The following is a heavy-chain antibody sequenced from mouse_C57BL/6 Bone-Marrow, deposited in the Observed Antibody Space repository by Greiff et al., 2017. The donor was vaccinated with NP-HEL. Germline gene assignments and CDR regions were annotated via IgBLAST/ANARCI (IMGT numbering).Heavy chain of an antibody. J-gene: IGHJ3*01. CDR3: ARSDGSSYGFAY. CDR1: GFTFSDYG. D-gene: IGHD1-1*01. Sequence: EVMLVESGGGLVKPGGSLKLSCAASGFTFSDYGMHWVRQAPEKGLEWVAYISRGSSTIYYADTVKGRFTISRDNAKNTLFLQMTSLRSEDTAMYYCARSDGSSYGFAYWGQGTLVTVSA. CDR2: ISRGSSTI. V-gene: IGHV5-17*01.